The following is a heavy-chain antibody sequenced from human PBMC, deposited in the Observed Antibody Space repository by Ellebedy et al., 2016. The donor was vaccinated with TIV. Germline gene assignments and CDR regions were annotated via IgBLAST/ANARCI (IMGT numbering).Heavy chain of an antibody. Sequence: ASVKASCXVSGYTLTELSMHWVRQAPGKGLEWMGGFDPEDGETIYAQKFQGRVTMTEDTSTDTAYMELSSLRSEDTAVYYCATALASTRGYYYYGMDVWGQGTTVTVSS. D-gene: IGHD3-10*01. V-gene: IGHV1-24*01. J-gene: IGHJ6*02. CDR1: GYTLTELS. CDR3: ATALASTRGYYYYGMDV. CDR2: FDPEDGET.